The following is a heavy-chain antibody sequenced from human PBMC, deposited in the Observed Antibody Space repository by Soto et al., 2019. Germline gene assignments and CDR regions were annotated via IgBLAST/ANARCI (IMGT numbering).Heavy chain of an antibody. D-gene: IGHD4-17*01. CDR1: GFTFSSYS. Sequence: GGSLRLSCAASGFTFSSYSMNWVRQAPGKGLEWVSSISSSSSYIYYADSVKGRFTISRDNAKTSLYLQMNSLRAEDTAVYYCARLSHDYDSPGSYYYYYMDVWGKGTTVTVSS. V-gene: IGHV3-21*01. CDR2: ISSSSSYI. CDR3: ARLSHDYDSPGSYYYYYMDV. J-gene: IGHJ6*03.